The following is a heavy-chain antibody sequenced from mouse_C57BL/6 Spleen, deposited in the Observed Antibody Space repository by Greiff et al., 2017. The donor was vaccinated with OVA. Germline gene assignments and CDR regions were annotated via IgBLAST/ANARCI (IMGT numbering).Heavy chain of an antibody. D-gene: IGHD1-1*01. CDR3: TTRGYGSSYGGYFDV. CDR2: IDPENGDT. Sequence: VQLKESGAELVRPGASVKLSCTASGFNIKDDYMHWVKQRPEQGLEWIGWIDPENGDTEYASKFQGKATITADTSSNTAYLQLSSLTSEDTAVYYCTTRGYGSSYGGYFDVWGTGTTVTVSS. J-gene: IGHJ1*03. CDR1: GFNIKDDY. V-gene: IGHV14-4*01.